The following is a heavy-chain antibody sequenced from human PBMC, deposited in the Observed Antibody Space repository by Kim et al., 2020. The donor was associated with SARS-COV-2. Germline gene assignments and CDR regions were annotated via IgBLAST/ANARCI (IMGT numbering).Heavy chain of an antibody. CDR3: ARDRYYYDSSGYYFLDY. J-gene: IGHJ4*02. CDR1: GYTFTSYG. CDR2: ISAYNGYT. Sequence: ASVKVSCKASGYTFTSYGISWVRQAPGQGLEWMGWISAYNGYTNYAQKLQDRVTMTTDTSTSTAYMELRSLRSDDTAVYFCARDRYYYDSSGYYFLDYWGQGTLVTVSS. D-gene: IGHD3-22*01. V-gene: IGHV1-18*01.